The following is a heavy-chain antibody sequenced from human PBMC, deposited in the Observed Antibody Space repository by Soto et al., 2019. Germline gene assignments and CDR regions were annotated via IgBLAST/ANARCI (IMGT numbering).Heavy chain of an antibody. V-gene: IGHV3-23*01. CDR2: ISGSGGST. D-gene: IGHD6-13*01. J-gene: IGHJ4*02. CDR1: GFTFSSYA. CDR3: ATXXGXXLVLEFDY. Sequence: EVQLLESGGGLVQPGGSLRLSCAASGFTFSSYAMSWVRQAPGXXLEWVSAISGSGGSTYYADSVKGRFTISRDNSKNTLYLQMNSLRAEDTAVYXCATXXGXXLVLEFDYWGQGTLVTVSS.